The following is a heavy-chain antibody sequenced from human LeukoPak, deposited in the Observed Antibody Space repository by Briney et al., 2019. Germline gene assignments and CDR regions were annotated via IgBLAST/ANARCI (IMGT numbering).Heavy chain of an antibody. V-gene: IGHV3-53*01. CDR2: IYSGGST. Sequence: GGSLRLSCAASGFTFSSYGMSWVRQAPGKGLEWVSVIYSGGSTYYADSVKGRFTISRDNSKNTLYLQMNSLRAEDTAVYYCARGGRNYYYYYMDVWGKGTTVTISS. CDR3: ARGGRNYYYYYMDV. J-gene: IGHJ6*03. CDR1: GFTFSSYG.